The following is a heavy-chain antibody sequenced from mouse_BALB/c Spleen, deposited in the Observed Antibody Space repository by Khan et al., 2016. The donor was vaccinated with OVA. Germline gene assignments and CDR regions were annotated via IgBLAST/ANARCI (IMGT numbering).Heavy chain of an antibody. Sequence: VQLKESGPELMKPGASVKISCKASGYSFTNYYIHWVKQSPGQGLEWLGYIDPFNGGTTYNQKFKGTATLTVDKSSSTAYLHLNNLTSEDSAVYDCARLGNAGWFTYWGQGTLVTVSA. CDR3: ARLGNAGWFTY. V-gene: IGHV1S135*01. J-gene: IGHJ3*01. CDR2: IDPFNGGT. CDR1: GYSFTNYY.